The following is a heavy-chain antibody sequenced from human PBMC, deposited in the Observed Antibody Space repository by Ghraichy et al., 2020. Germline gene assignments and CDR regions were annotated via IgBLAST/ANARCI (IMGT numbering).Heavy chain of an antibody. CDR1: GGSISSGGYY. Sequence: SETLSLTCTVSGGSISSGGYYWSWIRQHPGKGLEWIGYIYYSGSTYYNPSLKSRVTISVDTSKNQFSLKLSSVTAADTAVYYCARGRLRMGLHWGQGTLVTVSS. D-gene: IGHD3-16*01. J-gene: IGHJ4*02. CDR3: ARGRLRMGLH. V-gene: IGHV4-31*03. CDR2: IYYSGST.